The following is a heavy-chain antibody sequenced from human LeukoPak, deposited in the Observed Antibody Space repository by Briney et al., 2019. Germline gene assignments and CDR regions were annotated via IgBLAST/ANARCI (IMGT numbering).Heavy chain of an antibody. CDR1: GGSFSGYY. D-gene: IGHD1-26*01. CDR2: INHSGST. J-gene: IGHJ4*02. CDR3: ARGSSGSYYVFDY. Sequence: SETLSLTCAVYGGSFSGYYWSWIRQPPGKGLEWIGEINHSGSTNYNPSLKSRVTISVDTSKNQFSLKLSSVTAADTAVYYCARGSSGSYYVFDYWGQGTLVTVSS. V-gene: IGHV4-34*01.